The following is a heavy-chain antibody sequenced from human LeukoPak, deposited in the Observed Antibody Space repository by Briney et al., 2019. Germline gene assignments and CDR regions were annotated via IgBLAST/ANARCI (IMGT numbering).Heavy chain of an antibody. CDR2: INPNSGGT. Sequence: ASVKVSCKASGYTFTAYYMHWVRQAPGQGLEWMGRINPNSGGTNYAQKFQGRVTMTRDTSISIAYMELSSLTSDDTAVYYCARAIFDSSAFWGQGTLVTVSS. D-gene: IGHD3-3*01. V-gene: IGHV1-2*06. J-gene: IGHJ4*02. CDR3: ARAIFDSSAF. CDR1: GYTFTAYY.